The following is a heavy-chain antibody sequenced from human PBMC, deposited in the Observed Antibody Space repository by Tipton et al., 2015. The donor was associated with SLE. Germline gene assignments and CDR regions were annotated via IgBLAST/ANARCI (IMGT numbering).Heavy chain of an antibody. Sequence: TLSLTCAVYGGSFSGYHWSWIRQTPGKGLEWIGEINYSGSTNYNPSLKSRATISIDPSRNQLSLKLSSVTAADTAVYFCARGVAHYFDSGSFDVWGQGTLVTVSS. CDR1: GGSFSGYH. CDR2: INYSGST. V-gene: IGHV4-34*01. J-gene: IGHJ3*01. D-gene: IGHD3-10*01. CDR3: ARGVAHYFDSGSFDV.